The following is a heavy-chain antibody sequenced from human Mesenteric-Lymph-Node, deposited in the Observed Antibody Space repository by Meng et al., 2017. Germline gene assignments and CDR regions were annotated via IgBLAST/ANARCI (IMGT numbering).Heavy chain of an antibody. CDR2: IYPDNSDT. Sequence: KVSCKGSGYRFPIYWIAWVRQMPGKGLDWMGIIYPDNSDTKYSPSFQGQVTISADKSISTAYLQWSSLKASDTAMYYCARVRLLDGYIDEYDAFDIWGQGTMVTVSS. J-gene: IGHJ3*02. V-gene: IGHV5-51*01. CDR1: GYRFPIYW. D-gene: IGHD5-24*01. CDR3: ARVRLLDGYIDEYDAFDI.